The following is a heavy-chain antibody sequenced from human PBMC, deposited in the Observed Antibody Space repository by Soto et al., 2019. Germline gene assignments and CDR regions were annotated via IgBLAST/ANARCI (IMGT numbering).Heavy chain of an antibody. V-gene: IGHV3-66*04. CDR3: AKHIVVVTPSPRHYYYYGMEV. D-gene: IGHD2-21*02. CDR2: IYSGGST. Sequence: PGASLRLSCPASGFTVSSNYMSWVRQAPGKGLECVSVIYSGGSTYYADSVKGRFTISRDNSKNTLYLQMSSLRSEDTAVYYCAKHIVVVTPSPRHYYYYGMEVWGQGTTVTVSS. J-gene: IGHJ6*02. CDR1: GFTVSSNY.